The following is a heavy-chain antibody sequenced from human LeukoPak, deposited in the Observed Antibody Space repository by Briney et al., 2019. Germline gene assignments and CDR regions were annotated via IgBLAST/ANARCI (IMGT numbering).Heavy chain of an antibody. CDR1: VGTFSSYA. V-gene: IGHV1-69*13. CDR3: ASRYCSSTSCYNTPYYYYGMDV. CDR2: IIPIFCTG. Sequence: ASVKVSCKASVGTFSSYATSWVRQSPGQGLEWMVGIIPIFCTGDYVQKCQGRVTITADESTSKAYMELSSLRSEDTAVYYCASRYCSSTSCYNTPYYYYGMDVWGQGTTVTV. J-gene: IGHJ6*02. D-gene: IGHD2-2*02.